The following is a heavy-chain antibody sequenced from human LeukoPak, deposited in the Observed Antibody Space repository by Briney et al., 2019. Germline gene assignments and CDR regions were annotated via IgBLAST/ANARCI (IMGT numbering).Heavy chain of an antibody. V-gene: IGHV3-15*01. CDR3: TTGIWIFRALDF. CDR2: IKSKGDGGTT. CDR1: GFTFSNAW. D-gene: IGHD3-3*01. Sequence: GGSLRLSCAASGFTFSNAWMNWVRQAPGKGLEWVGRIKSKGDGGTTDYAAPVKGRFTISRDDSKNTLYLQMNSLKTEDTAMYYCTTGIWIFRALDFWGQGTMVTVSS. J-gene: IGHJ3*01.